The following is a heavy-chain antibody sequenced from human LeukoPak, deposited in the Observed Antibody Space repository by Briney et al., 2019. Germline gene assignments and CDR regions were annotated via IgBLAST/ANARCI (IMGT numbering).Heavy chain of an antibody. D-gene: IGHD2-21*01. V-gene: IGHV1-8*01. CDR1: GYTFTTYD. CDR2: MNPNSGNT. Sequence: ASVKVSCKASGYTFTTYDINWVRQATGQGLEWLRWMNPNSGNTGYAQKFQGRVTMTRNISITTAYMELSNLRSEDTAVYYCARVAGNCGGDCYRLLYWGQGTLVTVSS. J-gene: IGHJ4*02. CDR3: ARVAGNCGGDCYRLLY.